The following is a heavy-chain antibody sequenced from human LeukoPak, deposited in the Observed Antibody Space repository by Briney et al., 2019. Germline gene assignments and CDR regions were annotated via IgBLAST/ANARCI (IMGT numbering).Heavy chain of an antibody. CDR2: ISFDGTNK. J-gene: IGHJ4*02. CDR3: ATDYGGYEPIDY. CDR1: GVTLSNYA. Sequence: GGSLRLSCTASGVTLSNYAMHWVRRPPGRGLEWVAVISFDGTNKYYGDSVEGRFSVSRDNSKNTLYLQMDSLRPDDTAIYYCATDYGGYEPIDYWGQGTLVTVSS. V-gene: IGHV3-30*04. D-gene: IGHD4-17*01.